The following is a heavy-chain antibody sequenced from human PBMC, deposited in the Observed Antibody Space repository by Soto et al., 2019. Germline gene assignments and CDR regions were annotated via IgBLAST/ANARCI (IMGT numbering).Heavy chain of an antibody. CDR2: IIPIFGTA. Sequence: GASVKVSCKASGGTFSSYAISWVRQAPGQGLGWMGGIIPIFGTANYAQKFQGRVTITVDESTSTAYMELSSLRSEDTAVYYCARGTKAGPFDYWGQGTLVTVSS. CDR3: ARGTKAGPFDY. V-gene: IGHV1-69*13. D-gene: IGHD6-13*01. J-gene: IGHJ4*02. CDR1: GGTFSSYA.